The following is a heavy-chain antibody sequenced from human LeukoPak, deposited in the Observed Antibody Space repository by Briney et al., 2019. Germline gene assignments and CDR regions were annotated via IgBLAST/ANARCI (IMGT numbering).Heavy chain of an antibody. V-gene: IGHV3-30*04. J-gene: IGHJ6*02. D-gene: IGHD4-11*01. CDR1: GFTFSSYA. CDR3: ARAAYSNYVGYYYGMYV. CDR2: ISYDGSNK. Sequence: PGGSLRLSCAASGFTFSSYAMHWVRQAPGKGLEWVAVISYDGSNKYYADSVKGRFTISRDNSKNTLYLQMNSLRAEDTALYYCARAAYSNYVGYYYGMYVWGQGTTVTVS.